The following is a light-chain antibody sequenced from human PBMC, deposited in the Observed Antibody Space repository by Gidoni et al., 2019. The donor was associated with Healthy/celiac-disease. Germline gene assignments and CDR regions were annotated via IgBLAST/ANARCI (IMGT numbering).Light chain of an antibody. CDR1: QSISSY. Sequence: DIHMTQSPSSLSASVGYRVTITSRASQSISSYLNWYQQKPGKAPKLLIYTASSLQSGVPSRFSGSGSGTDFTLNISSVQPEDFATYYCQQSYSTPVTFGGGTKVEIK. V-gene: IGKV1-39*01. CDR2: TAS. J-gene: IGKJ4*01. CDR3: QQSYSTPVT.